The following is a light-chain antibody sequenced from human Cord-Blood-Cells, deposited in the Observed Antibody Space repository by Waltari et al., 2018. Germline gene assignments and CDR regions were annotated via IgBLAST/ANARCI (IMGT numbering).Light chain of an antibody. V-gene: IGLV2-14*01. J-gene: IGLJ2*01. CDR3: SSYTSSSTLRVV. CDR2: DVS. Sequence: QSALTQPASVSGSPGQSITISCTGTSSDVGCYNYVSWYQQHPGQAPKLMIYDVSHRPSAVANRFSVSESGYTASLTFSVIQAEDEDDYYCSSYTSSSTLRVVFGGGTKLTVL. CDR1: SSDVGCYNY.